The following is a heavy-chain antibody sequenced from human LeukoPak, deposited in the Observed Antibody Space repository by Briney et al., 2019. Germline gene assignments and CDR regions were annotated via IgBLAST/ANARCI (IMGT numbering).Heavy chain of an antibody. D-gene: IGHD3-22*01. CDR3: ARDGVYYYDTSGYYSDDWFDP. J-gene: IGHJ5*02. CDR1: GYTFTGYY. CDR2: INPNSGGT. V-gene: IGHV1-2*02. Sequence: GASVKVSCKASGYTFTGYYMHWVRQAPGQGLEWMGWINPNSGGTNYAQKFQGRVTMTRDTSISTAYMELSSLRSDDTAVYYCARDGVYYYDTSGYYSDDWFDPWGQGTLVTVSS.